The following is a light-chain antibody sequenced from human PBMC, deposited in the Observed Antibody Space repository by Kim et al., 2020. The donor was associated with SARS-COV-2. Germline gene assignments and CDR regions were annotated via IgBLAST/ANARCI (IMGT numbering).Light chain of an antibody. J-gene: IGLJ1*01. CDR1: SSDVGGYIY. Sequence: GQSITISCTGTSSDVGGYIYVSWYQQHPGTAPKLLIYDVIHRPSGVSNRFSGSKSGNTASLTISGLQTDDEADYYCCSYATGSAYVFGNGTKVTV. V-gene: IGLV2-14*03. CDR3: CSYATGSAYV. CDR2: DVI.